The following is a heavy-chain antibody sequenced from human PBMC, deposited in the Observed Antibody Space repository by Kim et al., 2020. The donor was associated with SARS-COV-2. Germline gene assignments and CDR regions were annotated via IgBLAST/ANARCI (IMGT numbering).Heavy chain of an antibody. D-gene: IGHD3-3*02. V-gene: IGHV4-34*01. CDR1: GESFSGFS. CDR2: INQGGRT. Sequence: SETLSLTCAVFGESFSGFSWTWIRQSPGKGLEWIGEINQGGRTNYKPSLKSRVTISLDTSKNQFFLRLTSVTAADSAIYYCAGGRVGVVPSPVLGLGHFWQYHYMDVWGKGATVTVS. J-gene: IGHJ6*03. CDR3: AGGRVGVVPSPVLGLGHFWQYHYMDV.